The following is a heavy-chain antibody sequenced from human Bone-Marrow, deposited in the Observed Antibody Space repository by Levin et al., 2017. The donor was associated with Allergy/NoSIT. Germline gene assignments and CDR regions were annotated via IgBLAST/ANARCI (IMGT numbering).Heavy chain of an antibody. CDR2: INHSETT. Sequence: SETLSLTCAVYGGSFSAYYWNWFRQPPGKGLEWIGEINHSETTNYNPSLKSRVTLSVDTSKNQFSLNLSSVTAADTAVYYCATYGDYESYFQHWGHGTLVTVSS. CDR1: GGSFSAYY. V-gene: IGHV4-34*01. D-gene: IGHD4-17*01. CDR3: ATYGDYESYFQH. J-gene: IGHJ1*01.